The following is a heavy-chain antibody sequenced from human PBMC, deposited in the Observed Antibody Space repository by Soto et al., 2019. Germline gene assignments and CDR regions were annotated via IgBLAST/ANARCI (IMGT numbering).Heavy chain of an antibody. Sequence: EVQLVESGGGLVQPGGSLRLSCAASGFTFSSYSMNWVRQAPGKGLEWVSYISSSSSTIYYADSMKGRFTISRDNAKNSLYVQMNSLRDEDTAVYYCAIDRSTGDPYYNNYYGRDVWGQGTTVTVSS. CDR1: GFTFSSYS. D-gene: IGHD4-17*01. CDR2: ISSSSSTI. J-gene: IGHJ6*02. V-gene: IGHV3-48*02. CDR3: AIDRSTGDPYYNNYYGRDV.